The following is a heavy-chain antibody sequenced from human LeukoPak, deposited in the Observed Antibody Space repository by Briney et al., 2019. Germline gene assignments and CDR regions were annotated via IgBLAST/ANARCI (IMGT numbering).Heavy chain of an antibody. CDR2: ISGSGGST. D-gene: IGHD2-15*01. CDR1: GFTVSSNY. J-gene: IGHJ4*02. Sequence: GGSLRLSCAASGFTVSSNYMSWVRQAPGKGLEWVSAISGSGGSTYYADSVKGRFTISRDNSKNTLYLQMNSLRAEDTAVYYCAKSPKYCSGGSCYPDYWGQGTLVTVSS. V-gene: IGHV3-23*01. CDR3: AKSPKYCSGGSCYPDY.